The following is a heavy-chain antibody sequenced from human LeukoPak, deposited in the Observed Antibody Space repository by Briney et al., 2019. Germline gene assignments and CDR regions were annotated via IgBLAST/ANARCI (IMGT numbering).Heavy chain of an antibody. CDR1: GITVSSNY. CDR3: ARDRPLVEGGGMDV. D-gene: IGHD2-2*01. J-gene: IGHJ6*02. Sequence: GGSLRLSCAASGITVSSNYMSWVRQAPGKGLERVSVIYSGGSTYYADSVKGRFTISRDNSKNTLYLQMNSLRAEDTAVYYCARDRPLVEGGGMDVWGQGTTVTVSS. V-gene: IGHV3-53*01. CDR2: IYSGGST.